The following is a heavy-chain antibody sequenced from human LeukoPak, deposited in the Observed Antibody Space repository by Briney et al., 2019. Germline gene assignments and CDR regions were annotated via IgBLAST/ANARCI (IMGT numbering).Heavy chain of an antibody. CDR2: INPNSGGT. V-gene: IGHV1-2*02. CDR3: ARAKRSSVLLDY. Sequence: ASVKVSCKASGHTFTGYHMHWVRQAPGQGLEWMGWINPNSGGTNYAQKFQGRVTMTRDTSISTAYMELSRLRSDDTAVYYCARAKRSSVLLDYWGQGTLVTVSS. CDR1: GHTFTGYH. D-gene: IGHD6-6*01. J-gene: IGHJ4*02.